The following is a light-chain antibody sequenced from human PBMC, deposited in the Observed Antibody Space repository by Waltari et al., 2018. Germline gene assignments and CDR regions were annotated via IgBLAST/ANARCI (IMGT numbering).Light chain of an antibody. CDR2: KAS. CDR1: QDINIY. Sequence: DIQLTHPRSSLSASIRDRVTITCRASQDINIYLAWYQQKPWKAPNLLIYKASSLQSWVPSRFSGSGSGTEFTLTITRLQPEDFAGYYCQQRYTYPLTFGGGTKVEIK. J-gene: IGKJ4*01. V-gene: IGKV1-9*01. CDR3: QQRYTYPLT.